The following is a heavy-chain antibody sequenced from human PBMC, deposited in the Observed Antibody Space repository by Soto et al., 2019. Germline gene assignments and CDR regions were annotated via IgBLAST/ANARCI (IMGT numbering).Heavy chain of an antibody. D-gene: IGHD6-13*01. CDR3: ARDKIAAAGTHYYYYGMDV. Sequence: PGGSLRLSCAASGFTFSSYSMNWVRQAPGKGLEWVSSISSSSYIYYADSVKGRFTISRDNAKNSLYLQMNSLRAEDTAVYYCARDKIAAAGTHYYYYGMDVWGQGTTVTVSS. V-gene: IGHV3-21*01. J-gene: IGHJ6*02. CDR2: ISSSSYI. CDR1: GFTFSSYS.